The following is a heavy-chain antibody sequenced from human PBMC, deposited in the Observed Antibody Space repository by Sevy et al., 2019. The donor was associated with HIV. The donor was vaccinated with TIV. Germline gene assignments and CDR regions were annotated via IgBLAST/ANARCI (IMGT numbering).Heavy chain of an antibody. CDR3: VRSRILGNGMDV. V-gene: IGHV2-5*02. CDR1: GFSLSTAGVG. CDR2: IYWDEDK. J-gene: IGHJ6*02. Sequence: SGPTLVNPTQTLTLTCTFSGFSLSTAGVGVGWIRQPPGKALECLAFIYWDEDKRYRTSLRSRLTINKDTSKNQVVLTMTNMDPVDTATYYCVRSRILGNGMDVWGQGTTVTVSS.